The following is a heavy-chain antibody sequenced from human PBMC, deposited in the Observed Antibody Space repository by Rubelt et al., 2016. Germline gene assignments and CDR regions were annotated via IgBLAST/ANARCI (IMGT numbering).Heavy chain of an antibody. CDR2: IDHSGNT. J-gene: IGHJ5*02. Sequence: QVQLQQWGAGLVKPSETLSLTCAVYGGSFSGYSWTWIRQPPGKGLEWLGEIDHSGNTDYIPSLKSRVTISVDTSKNHCSLNLRVVTAADTAVYYCARLPGISWVDPWGQGTLVTVSS. D-gene: IGHD7-27*01. V-gene: IGHV4-34*01. CDR1: GGSFSGYS. CDR3: ARLPGISWVDP.